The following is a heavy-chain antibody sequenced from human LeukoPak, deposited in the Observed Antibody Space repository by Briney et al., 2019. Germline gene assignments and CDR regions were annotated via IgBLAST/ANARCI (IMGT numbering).Heavy chain of an antibody. CDR1: GGTFSSYA. D-gene: IGHD3/OR15-3a*01. V-gene: IGHV1-69*06. CDR2: IIPIFGTA. J-gene: IGHJ4*02. CDR3: ARSNTDWYFDY. Sequence: SVRVSCKASGGTFSSYAISWVRQAPGQGLEWMGGIIPIFGTANYAQKFQGRVTITADKSTSTAYMELSSLRSEDTAVYYCARSNTDWYFDYWGQGTLVTVSS.